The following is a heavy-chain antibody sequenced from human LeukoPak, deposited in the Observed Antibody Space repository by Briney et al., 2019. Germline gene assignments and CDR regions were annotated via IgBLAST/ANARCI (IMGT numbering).Heavy chain of an antibody. Sequence: ASVKVSCKASGHTFTSYGISWVRQAPGQGLEWMGWISAYNGNTNYAQKLQGRVTMTTDTSTSTAYMELRSLRSDDTAVYYCARAPEGTPTSWFDPWGQGTLVTVSS. J-gene: IGHJ5*02. D-gene: IGHD1-7*01. CDR3: ARAPEGTPTSWFDP. V-gene: IGHV1-18*01. CDR2: ISAYNGNT. CDR1: GHTFTSYG.